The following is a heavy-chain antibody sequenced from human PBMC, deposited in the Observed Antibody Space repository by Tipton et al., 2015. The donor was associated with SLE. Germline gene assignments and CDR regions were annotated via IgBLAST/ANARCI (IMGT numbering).Heavy chain of an antibody. J-gene: IGHJ3*01. CDR2: MFSNGRT. D-gene: IGHD6-6*01. CDR3: ARQSAGQLAGNAFDV. V-gene: IGHV4-61*02. Sequence: TLSLTCTVSGDSIGSGNYYWSWIRQPAGKGLEWIGRMFSNGRTNYNPSLKSRGTISVDTSKSQFSLKLSSVAATDTAIYYCARQSAGQLAGNAFDVWGQGTVVTVSS. CDR1: GDSIGSGNYY.